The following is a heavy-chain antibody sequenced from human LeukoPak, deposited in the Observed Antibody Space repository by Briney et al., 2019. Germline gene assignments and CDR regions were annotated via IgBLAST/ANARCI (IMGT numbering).Heavy chain of an antibody. Sequence: VSVKVSCKASGGTFSSYAISWVRQAPGQGLEWMGWINAGNGNTKYSQKFQGRVTITRDTSASTAYMELSSLRSEDTAVYYCARGPLWFGELYFDYWGQGTLVTVSS. CDR3: ARGPLWFGELYFDY. CDR2: INAGNGNT. V-gene: IGHV1-3*01. D-gene: IGHD3-10*01. CDR1: GGTFSSYA. J-gene: IGHJ4*02.